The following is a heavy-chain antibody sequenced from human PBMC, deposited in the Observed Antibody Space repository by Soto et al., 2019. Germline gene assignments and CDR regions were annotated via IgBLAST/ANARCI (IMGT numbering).Heavy chain of an antibody. Sequence: GASVKVSCKASGYTFTSYGISWVRQAPGQGLEWMGWISVYNGNTNYAQKLQGRVAMTTDTSTSTAYMELRSLRSDDTAVYYCARDRGGYRYETGDYWGKGTLVTVSS. J-gene: IGHJ4*02. CDR2: ISVYNGNT. D-gene: IGHD5-18*01. V-gene: IGHV1-18*01. CDR1: GYTFTSYG. CDR3: ARDRGGYRYETGDY.